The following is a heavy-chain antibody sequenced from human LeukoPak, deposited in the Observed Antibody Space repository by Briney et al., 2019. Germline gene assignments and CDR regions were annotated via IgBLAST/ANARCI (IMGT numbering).Heavy chain of an antibody. CDR2: ISYDGSNK. V-gene: IGHV3-30*18. J-gene: IGHJ4*02. CDR3: AKASSGWLDH. CDR1: GFTFVSYG. Sequence: GGSLRLSCAALGFTFVSYGMLGVRQAPGKGLEWVAVISYDGSNKYYADSVKGRFTISRDNSKNTLYLQMNNLTAEDTGVYYGAKASSGWLDHWGQGTLVTVSS. D-gene: IGHD6-19*01.